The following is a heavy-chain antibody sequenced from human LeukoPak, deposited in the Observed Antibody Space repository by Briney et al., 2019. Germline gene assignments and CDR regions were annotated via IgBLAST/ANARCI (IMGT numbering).Heavy chain of an antibody. CDR1: GGSFSGYY. CDR3: ARLGPAYGSGSYQWFDP. CDR2: INHSGST. D-gene: IGHD3-10*01. Sequence: PSETLSLTCAVYGGSFSGYYWSWIRQPPGKGLEWIGEINHSGSTNYNPSLKSRVTISVDMSKNQFSLKLSSVTAADTAVYYCARLGPAYGSGSYQWFDPWGQGTLVTVSS. V-gene: IGHV4-34*01. J-gene: IGHJ5*02.